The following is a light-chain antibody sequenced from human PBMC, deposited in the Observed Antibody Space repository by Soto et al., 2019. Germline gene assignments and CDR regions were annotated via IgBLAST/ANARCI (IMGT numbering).Light chain of an antibody. CDR2: AAS. V-gene: IGKV1-8*01. Sequence: AIRMTQSPSSLSASTGDRVTITCRASQGISSYLAWYQQKPGKAPKLPIYAASTLQSGVPSRFSGSGSGTDFTLTISCLQSEDFATYYCQQYYSYPGTFGQGTKVEIK. CDR3: QQYYSYPGT. J-gene: IGKJ1*01. CDR1: QGISSY.